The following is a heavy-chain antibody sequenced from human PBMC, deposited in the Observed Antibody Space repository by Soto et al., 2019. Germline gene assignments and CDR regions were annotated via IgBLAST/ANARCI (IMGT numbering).Heavy chain of an antibody. Sequence: QVQLVQSGSEVKKPGASVKVSCKASGYTFTNYGMSWVRQAPGQGLEWMGWISAYHGNTHHAQNCHGRVTMTTDTSTTTAYMELRSLRSDDTAVYYCARCYCSVGSCYSCWHFDLWGRGALVTVSS. CDR3: ARCYCSVGSCYSCWHFDL. CDR1: GYTFTNYG. J-gene: IGHJ2*01. V-gene: IGHV1-18*01. D-gene: IGHD2-15*01. CDR2: ISAYHGNT.